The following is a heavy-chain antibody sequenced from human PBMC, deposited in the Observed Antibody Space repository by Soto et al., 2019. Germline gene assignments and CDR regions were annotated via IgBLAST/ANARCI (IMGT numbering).Heavy chain of an antibody. J-gene: IGHJ6*02. V-gene: IGHV4-4*07. CDR3: AREGASGFGMDV. CDR2: IYTTGST. CDR1: GGSIRSYY. Sequence: PSETLSLTCNVSGGSIRSYYWSWIRQPAGKPLEWIGRIYTTGSTNYNPSLKSRVTMSIDTSKSQFSLKVSSVTAADTAVYYCAREGASGFGMDVWGQGTTVTV. D-gene: IGHD1-26*01.